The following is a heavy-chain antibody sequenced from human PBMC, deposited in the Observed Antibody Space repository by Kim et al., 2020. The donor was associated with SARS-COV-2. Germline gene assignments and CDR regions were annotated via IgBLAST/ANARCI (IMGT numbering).Heavy chain of an antibody. Sequence: GGSLRLSCAASGFTFDDYAMHWVRQAPGKGLEWVSLISGDGGSTYYADSVKGRFTISRDNSKNSLYLQMNSLRTEDTALYYCAKDLIAAAGTSNWFDPWGQGTLVTVSS. CDR1: GFTFDDYA. CDR3: AKDLIAAAGTSNWFDP. J-gene: IGHJ5*02. CDR2: ISGDGGST. D-gene: IGHD6-13*01. V-gene: IGHV3-43*02.